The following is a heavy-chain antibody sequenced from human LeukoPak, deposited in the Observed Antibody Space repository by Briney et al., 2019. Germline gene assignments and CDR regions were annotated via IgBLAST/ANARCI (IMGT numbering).Heavy chain of an antibody. D-gene: IGHD2-15*01. V-gene: IGHV1-46*01. J-gene: IGHJ4*02. CDR2: INPSGGST. CDR1: GYTFTSYY. CDR3: ARDLGSVRKNDY. Sequence: ASVRVSCKASGYTFTSYYMHWVRQAPGRGLEWMGIINPSGGSTSYAQKFQGRVTMTRDTSTSTVYMELSSLRSEDTAVYYCARDLGSVRKNDYWGQGTLVTVSS.